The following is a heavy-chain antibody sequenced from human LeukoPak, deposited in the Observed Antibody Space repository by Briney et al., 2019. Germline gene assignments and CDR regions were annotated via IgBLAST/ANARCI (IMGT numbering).Heavy chain of an antibody. J-gene: IGHJ4*02. V-gene: IGHV4-4*02. CDR2: IYHSGST. D-gene: IGHD1-26*01. CDR1: GGSISSSNW. Sequence: SGTLSLTCAVSGGSISSSNWWSWVRQPPGKGLEWIGEIYHSGSTNYNPSLKSRVTISVDTSKNQFSLKLSSVTAADTAVYYCARVTVGASWFDYWGQGTLVTVSS. CDR3: ARVTVGASWFDY.